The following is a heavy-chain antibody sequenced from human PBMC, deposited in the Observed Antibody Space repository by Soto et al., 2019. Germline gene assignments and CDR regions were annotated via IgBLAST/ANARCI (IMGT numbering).Heavy chain of an antibody. J-gene: IGHJ6*03. V-gene: IGHV3-9*01. CDR1: GFTFDDYA. D-gene: IGHD2-15*01. Sequence: GGSLRLSCAASGFTFDDYAMHWVRQAPGKGLEWVSGISWNSGSIGYADSVKGRFTISRDNAKNSLYLQMNSLRAEDTALYYCAKGDSSFHCSGGRVCYMDVWGKGTTVTVSS. CDR3: AKGDSSFHCSGGRVCYMDV. CDR2: ISWNSGSI.